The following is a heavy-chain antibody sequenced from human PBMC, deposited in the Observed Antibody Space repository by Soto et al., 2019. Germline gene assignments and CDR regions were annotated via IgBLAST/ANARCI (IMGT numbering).Heavy chain of an antibody. D-gene: IGHD3-10*01. V-gene: IGHV5-51*01. CDR3: ARHATVRGVTRYYYYGMDV. CDR1: GYSFTSYW. J-gene: IGHJ6*02. Sequence: GESLKISCKGSGYSFTSYWIGWVRQMPGKGLEWMGIIYPGDSDTRYSPSFQGQVTISADKSISTAYLQWSSLKASDTAVYYCARHATVRGVTRYYYYGMDVWGQGTTVIVSS. CDR2: IYPGDSDT.